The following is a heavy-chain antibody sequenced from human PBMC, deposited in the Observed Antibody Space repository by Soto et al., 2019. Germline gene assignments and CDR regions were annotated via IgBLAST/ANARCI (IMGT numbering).Heavy chain of an antibody. V-gene: IGHV3-23*01. CDR2: ISGSGGST. CDR1: GFTFSSYA. D-gene: IGHD1-26*01. J-gene: IGHJ6*02. Sequence: PGGSLRLSCAASGFTFSSYAMSWVRQAPGKGLEWVSAISGSGGSTYYADSVKGRFTISRDNSKNTLYLQMNSLRAEDTAVYDCAKAPRLLEGALLLYYYYGMDVWGQGTTVTVSS. CDR3: AKAPRLLEGALLLYYYYGMDV.